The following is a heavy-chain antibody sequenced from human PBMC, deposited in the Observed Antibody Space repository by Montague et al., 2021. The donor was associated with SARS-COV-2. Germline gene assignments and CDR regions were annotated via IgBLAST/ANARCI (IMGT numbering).Heavy chain of an antibody. CDR2: IYYSGST. CDR1: GGSISSSSYY. D-gene: IGHD3-3*01. V-gene: IGHV4-39*01. Sequence: SETLSLTCTVSGGSISSSSYYWGWIRQPPGKGLEWIGSIYYSGSTYYNPSLKSRATISVDTSKNQFSLKLSSVTAADTAVYYCARLNFRITIFGVVRSRVFDYWGQGTLVTVSS. J-gene: IGHJ4*02. CDR3: ARLNFRITIFGVVRSRVFDY.